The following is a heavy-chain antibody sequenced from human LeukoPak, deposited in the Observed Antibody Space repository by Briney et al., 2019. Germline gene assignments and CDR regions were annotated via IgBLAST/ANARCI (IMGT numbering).Heavy chain of an antibody. CDR1: GFTYSSYA. CDR2: ISYDGSNE. V-gene: IGHV3-30-3*01. D-gene: IGHD6-6*01. J-gene: IGHJ4*02. Sequence: QPGRSLRLSCAASGFTYSSYAMHWVRQAPGTGLEWVAVISYDGSNEYYADAVKGRFTISRDNSKTTQYLQMNSLSAEDTAVYYCARALLAARPYFDYWGQGTLVTASS. CDR3: ARALLAARPYFDY.